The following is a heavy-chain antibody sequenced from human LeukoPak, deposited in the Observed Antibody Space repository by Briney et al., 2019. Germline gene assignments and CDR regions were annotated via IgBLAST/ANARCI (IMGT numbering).Heavy chain of an antibody. Sequence: GGSLRLSCVASGFTVSGTHMSWVRQAPGKGLEWVAAMYTGGTTYYADSVTGRFTISRDNSKNTLYLHTNSQRAEDTAVYYCAKDEATSGGGLASWGQGTLVSVSS. CDR3: AKDEATSGGGLAS. CDR2: MYTGGTT. J-gene: IGHJ4*02. V-gene: IGHV3-53*01. CDR1: GFTVSGTH. D-gene: IGHD3-16*01.